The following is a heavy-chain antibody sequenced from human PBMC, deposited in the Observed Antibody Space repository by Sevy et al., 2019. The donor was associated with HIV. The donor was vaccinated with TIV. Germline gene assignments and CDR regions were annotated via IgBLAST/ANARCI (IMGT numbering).Heavy chain of an antibody. V-gene: IGHV1-18*01. CDR1: GYTFTSYG. Sequence: ASVKVSCKASGYTFTSYGISWVRQAPGQGLEWMGWISAYNGNTNYAQKLQGRVTMTTDTSTSTAYMELRSLRSDDTAVYYCARDSVYYDSSGFSLHFDYWGQGTLVTVSP. J-gene: IGHJ4*02. CDR2: ISAYNGNT. D-gene: IGHD3-22*01. CDR3: ARDSVYYDSSGFSLHFDY.